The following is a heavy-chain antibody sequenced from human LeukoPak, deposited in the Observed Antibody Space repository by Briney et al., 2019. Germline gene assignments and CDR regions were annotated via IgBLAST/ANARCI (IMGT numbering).Heavy chain of an antibody. V-gene: IGHV1-18*01. CDR2: ISAYNGNT. J-gene: IGHJ3*02. CDR1: GYTFTSYG. D-gene: IGHD6-13*01. Sequence: ASVKVSCKASGYTFTSYGISWVRQAPGQGLEWMGWISAYNGNTNYAQKLQGRVTMTTDTSTSTAYMELRSLRSDDTAVYYCARERMGPYSSSWYGAFDISGQGTMVTVSS. CDR3: ARERMGPYSSSWYGAFDI.